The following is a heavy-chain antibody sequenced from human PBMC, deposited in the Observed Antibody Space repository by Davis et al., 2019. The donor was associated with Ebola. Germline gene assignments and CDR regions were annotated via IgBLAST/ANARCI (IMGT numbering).Heavy chain of an antibody. CDR1: DGSISTHY. J-gene: IGHJ4*02. Sequence: PSETLSLTCTFSDGSISTHYWNWIRQAPGKGLEWVGIIYDSGRTHYNPSLESRVSISADTSKNQFSLKLTSVTAADTAMYYCSERGSSVWGQGTLVTVSS. V-gene: IGHV4-59*03. D-gene: IGHD3-10*01. CDR3: SERGSSV. CDR2: IYDSGRT.